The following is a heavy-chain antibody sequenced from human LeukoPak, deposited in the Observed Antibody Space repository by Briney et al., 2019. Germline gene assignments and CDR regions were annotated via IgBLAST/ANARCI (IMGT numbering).Heavy chain of an antibody. CDR2: ISYDGSNK. CDR1: GFTFSSYG. CDR3: AKLATVADY. D-gene: IGHD4-11*01. J-gene: IGHJ4*02. V-gene: IGHV3-30*18. Sequence: GRSLRLSCAASGFTFSSYGMHWVRQAPGKGLEWVAVISYDGSNKYYADSVKGRFTISRDNSKNTLYLQMNSLRAEDTAVYYCAKLATVADYWGQGTLVTVSS.